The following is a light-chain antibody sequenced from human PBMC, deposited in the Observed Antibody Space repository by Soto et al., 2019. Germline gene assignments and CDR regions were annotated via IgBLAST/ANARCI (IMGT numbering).Light chain of an antibody. J-gene: IGKJ5*01. CDR3: QQDYNLPIT. CDR1: QRISSSY. V-gene: IGKV3D-7*01. CDR2: GAS. Sequence: EVVLTQSPATLSLSPGEGATLSCRVSQRISSSYLSWYQQRPGQAPRLLIYGASTRATGIPARFSGSGRGSGTDFALTISSLQPEDFAVYYCQQDYNLPITFGQGTRLEI.